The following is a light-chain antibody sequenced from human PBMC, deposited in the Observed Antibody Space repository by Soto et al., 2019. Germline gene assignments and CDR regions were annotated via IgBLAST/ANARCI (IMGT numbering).Light chain of an antibody. CDR1: QSISSY. CDR2: AAS. Sequence: DIQMTQSPSSLSASVGDRVTITCRASQSISSYLNWYQQKPGKAPKLLIYAASSLQSGVPSRFSGSGSGTDFTLTISSLPPEDFATYHCQQSYSTPPTFGQGTKLESK. J-gene: IGKJ2*01. V-gene: IGKV1-39*01. CDR3: QQSYSTPPT.